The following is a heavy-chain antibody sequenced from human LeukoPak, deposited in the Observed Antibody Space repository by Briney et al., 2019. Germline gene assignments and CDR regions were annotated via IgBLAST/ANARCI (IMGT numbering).Heavy chain of an antibody. Sequence: GGSLRLSCAASGFTFRNYAMHWVRQAPGKGLEWVAVISYDGNNNYYADSVKGRFTISRDNAKNSLYLQMNSLRAEDTAVYYCARGTPTTRDFDSWGQGTLVTVSS. CDR2: ISYDGNNN. J-gene: IGHJ4*02. D-gene: IGHD4-11*01. CDR3: ARGTPTTRDFDS. CDR1: GFTFRNYA. V-gene: IGHV3-30*04.